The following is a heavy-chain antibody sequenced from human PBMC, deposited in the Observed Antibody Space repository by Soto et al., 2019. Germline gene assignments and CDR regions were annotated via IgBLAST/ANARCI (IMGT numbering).Heavy chain of an antibody. CDR1: GGTFSSYA. V-gene: IGHV1-69*13. Sequence: SVKVSCKASGGTFSSYAISWVRQAPGQGLEWMGGIIPIFGTANYAQKFQGRVTITADESTSTAYMELSSLRSEDTAVYYCARAADSGSYYGSFDYWRQRTLVTVSS. J-gene: IGHJ4*02. CDR2: IIPIFGTA. CDR3: ARAADSGSYYGSFDY. D-gene: IGHD1-26*01.